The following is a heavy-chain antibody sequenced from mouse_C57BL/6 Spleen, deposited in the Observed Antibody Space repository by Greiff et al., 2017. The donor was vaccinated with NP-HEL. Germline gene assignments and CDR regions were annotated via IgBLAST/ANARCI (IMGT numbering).Heavy chain of an antibody. Sequence: EVKVVESGPELVKPGASVKMSCKASGYTFTDYNMHWVKQSHGKSLEWIGYINPNNGGTSYNQKFKGKATLTVNKSSSTAYMELRSLTSEDSAVYYCAIRYDGYHFDYWGQGTTLTVSS. CDR1: GYTFTDYN. D-gene: IGHD2-3*01. V-gene: IGHV1-22*01. J-gene: IGHJ2*01. CDR3: AIRYDGYHFDY. CDR2: INPNNGGT.